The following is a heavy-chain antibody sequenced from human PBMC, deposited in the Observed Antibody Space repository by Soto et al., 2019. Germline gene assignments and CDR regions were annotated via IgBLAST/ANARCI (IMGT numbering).Heavy chain of an antibody. V-gene: IGHV3-30-3*01. Sequence: QVQLVESGGGVVQPGRSLRLSCAASGFTFSRYAMHWVRQAPGKGLEWVAVISYDGSNKYYADSVKSRFTISRDNSKNTLYLQMNSLRAEDTAVYSCARPVAGTGEEDYWGQGALVTVSS. J-gene: IGHJ4*02. D-gene: IGHD6-19*01. CDR2: ISYDGSNK. CDR1: GFTFSRYA. CDR3: ARPVAGTGEEDY.